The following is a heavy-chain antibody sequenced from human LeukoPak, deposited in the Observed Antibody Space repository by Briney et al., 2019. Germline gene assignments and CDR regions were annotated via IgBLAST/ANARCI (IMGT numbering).Heavy chain of an antibody. V-gene: IGHV3-53*01. CDR3: ATGGRSGMAFDF. CDR2: IYGGGNT. CDR1: GFTFSGYW. D-gene: IGHD5-24*01. J-gene: IGHJ4*02. Sequence: TGGTLRLSCTASGFTFSGYWMHWVRQAPGKGLQWISFIYGGGNTLYADSVMGRFSISRDNSKTTLYLQMNSLRAEDTAVYYCATGGRSGMAFDFWGQGTLVTVSS.